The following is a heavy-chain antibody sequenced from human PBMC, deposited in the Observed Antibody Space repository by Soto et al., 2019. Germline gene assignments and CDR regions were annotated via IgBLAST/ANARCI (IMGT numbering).Heavy chain of an antibody. CDR1: GYIFVNYG. D-gene: IGHD3-16*01. J-gene: IGHJ6*02. Sequence: QVQLVQSGDEVRKPGSSVKVSCKASGYIFVNYGSAWVRQAPGQGLKWMGWISPYSGNTHYASKVQGRLTMSTDTSTSTAYMDLGSLTSHYTAVCYCAMVDNYVTPTPQDVWGQGTTVTVSS. CDR3: AMVDNYVTPTPQDV. CDR2: ISPYSGNT. V-gene: IGHV1-18*01.